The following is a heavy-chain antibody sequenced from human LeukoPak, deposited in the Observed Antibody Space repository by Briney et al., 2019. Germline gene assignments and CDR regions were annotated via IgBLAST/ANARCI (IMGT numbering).Heavy chain of an antibody. D-gene: IGHD5-12*01. V-gene: IGHV3-73*01. Sequence: GGSLRLSCAASGFTFSGSAMHWVRQASGKGLEWVGRIRSKANSYATAYAASVKGRFTISRDDSRNTAYLQMNSLKTEDTAVYYCTCGYDRGGFDYWGQGTLVTVSS. J-gene: IGHJ4*02. CDR3: TCGYDRGGFDY. CDR2: IRSKANSYAT. CDR1: GFTFSGSA.